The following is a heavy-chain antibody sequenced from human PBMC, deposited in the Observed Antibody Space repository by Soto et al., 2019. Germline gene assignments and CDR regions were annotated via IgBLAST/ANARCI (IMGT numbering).Heavy chain of an antibody. V-gene: IGHV4-30-4*01. CDR1: GGSISSGDYY. J-gene: IGHJ4*02. CDR2: IYYSGST. D-gene: IGHD6-6*01. CDR3: AGDTDSSSTGPDY. Sequence: SETLSLTCTVSGGSISSGDYYWSWIRQPPGKGLEWIGYIYYSGSTYYNPSLKSRVTISVDTSKNQFSLKLSSVTAADTAVYYCAGDTDSSSTGPDYWGQGTLVTVSS.